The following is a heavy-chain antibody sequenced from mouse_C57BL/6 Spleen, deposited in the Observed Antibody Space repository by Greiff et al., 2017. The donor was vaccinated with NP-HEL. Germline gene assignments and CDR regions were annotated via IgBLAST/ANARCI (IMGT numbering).Heavy chain of an antibody. CDR1: GYSITSGYY. Sequence: VQLQQSGPGLVKPSQSLSLTCSVTGYSITSGYYWNWIRQFPGNKLEWMGYISYDGSNNYNPSLKNRISITRDTSKNQFFLKLNSVTTEDTATYYCARAPGLGDFDYWGQGTTLTVSS. J-gene: IGHJ2*01. CDR2: ISYDGSN. D-gene: IGHD3-3*01. CDR3: ARAPGLGDFDY. V-gene: IGHV3-6*01.